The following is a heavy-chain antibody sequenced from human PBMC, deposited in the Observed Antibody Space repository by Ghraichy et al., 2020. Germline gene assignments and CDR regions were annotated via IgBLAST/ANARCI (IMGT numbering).Heavy chain of an antibody. Sequence: LTCAVSGFTFSDYSMNWVRQAPGKGLEWVSYISSGSDTTLYAESVKGRFTISRDNAKNSLSLQMNSLRDEDTAVYYCASPRNYGDHRYFHYWGQGTLVTVSS. CDR1: GFTFSDYS. J-gene: IGHJ1*01. V-gene: IGHV3-48*02. CDR2: ISSGSDTT. CDR3: ASPRNYGDHRYFHY. D-gene: IGHD4-17*01.